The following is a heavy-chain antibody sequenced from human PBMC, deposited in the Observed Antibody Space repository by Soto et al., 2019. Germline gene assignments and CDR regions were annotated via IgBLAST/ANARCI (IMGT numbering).Heavy chain of an antibody. Sequence: QVQLVESGGGVVQPGGSLRLSCAASGFTFGRHGMHWVRQAPGKGLEWVAVIGSDGRRDSYADSVKGRFTISRDNGQNTLYSQMNSLRAEDTAVYYCARDDDYGDNGLDYWGQGTLVTVSS. CDR2: IGSDGRRD. CDR3: ARDDDYGDNGLDY. D-gene: IGHD4-17*01. CDR1: GFTFGRHG. V-gene: IGHV3-33*01. J-gene: IGHJ4*02.